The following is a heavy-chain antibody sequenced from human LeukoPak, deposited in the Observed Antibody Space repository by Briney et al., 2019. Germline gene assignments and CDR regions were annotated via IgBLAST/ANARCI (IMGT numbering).Heavy chain of an antibody. D-gene: IGHD3-3*02. CDR3: ARVGDHFHWYLDL. Sequence: GGSLRLSCAASGFSFSLNYMNWVRQAPGKGLEWVSILYSGSDTYYADSVRGRFTISRDSSKNMLFLHMNSLRAEDTAVYYCARVGDHFHWYLDLWGRGTLVTVSS. V-gene: IGHV3-53*01. CDR2: LYSGSDT. J-gene: IGHJ2*01. CDR1: GFSFSLNY.